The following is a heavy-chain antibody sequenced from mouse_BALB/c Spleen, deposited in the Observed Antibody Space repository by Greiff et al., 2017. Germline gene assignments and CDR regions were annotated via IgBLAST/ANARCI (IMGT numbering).Heavy chain of an antibody. Sequence: EVKLVESGGGLVKPGGSLKLSCAASGFTFSSYAMSWVRQSPEKRLEWVAEISSGGSYTYYPDTVTGRFTIARDNAKNTLYLEMSSLRSEDTAMYYCARDGYDPLYYAMDYWGQGTSVTVSS. CDR1: GFTFSSYA. CDR2: ISSGGSYT. V-gene: IGHV5-9-4*01. D-gene: IGHD2-2*01. J-gene: IGHJ4*01. CDR3: ARDGYDPLYYAMDY.